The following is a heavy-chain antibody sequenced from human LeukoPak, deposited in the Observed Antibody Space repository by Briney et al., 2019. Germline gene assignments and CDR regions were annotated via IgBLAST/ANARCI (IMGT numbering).Heavy chain of an antibody. CDR2: FDPEDGET. J-gene: IGHJ3*02. CDR3: ATEVMVRGYDAFDI. CDR1: GYTLTELS. V-gene: IGHV1-24*01. Sequence: APVKVSCKVSGYTLTELSMHWVRQAPGKGLEWMGGFDPEDGETIYAQKFQGRVTMTEDTSTDTAYMELSSLRSEDTAVYYCATEVMVRGYDAFDIWGQGTMVTVSS. D-gene: IGHD3-10*01.